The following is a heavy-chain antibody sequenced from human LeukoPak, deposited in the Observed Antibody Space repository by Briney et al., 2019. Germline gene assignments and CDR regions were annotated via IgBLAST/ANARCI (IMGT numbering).Heavy chain of an antibody. CDR3: ARVSGWSNTFDY. J-gene: IGHJ4*02. Sequence: GGSLRLSCAASGFTFSSYSMNWVRQAPGKGLEWVSYISSSSSSIYYADSVKGRFTISRDNARNSLYLQMNSLRDEDTAVYYCARVSGWSNTFDYWGQGTLVTVSS. V-gene: IGHV3-48*02. CDR2: ISSSSSSI. CDR1: GFTFSSYS. D-gene: IGHD6-19*01.